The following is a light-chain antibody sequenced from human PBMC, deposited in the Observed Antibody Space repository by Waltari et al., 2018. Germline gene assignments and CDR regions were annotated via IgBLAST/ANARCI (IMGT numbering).Light chain of an antibody. J-gene: IGLJ2*01. CDR2: DVA. CDR1: SGDIGGYNY. Sequence: QSALTQPASVSGSPGQSITISCTGTSGDIGGYNYVSLYQQHPGKAPKLMIFDVARWPSGVSNRFSGSKSGNTASLTISGLQAEDEADYYCASYTTTRTVVFGGGTKVTVL. CDR3: ASYTTTRTVV. V-gene: IGLV2-14*01.